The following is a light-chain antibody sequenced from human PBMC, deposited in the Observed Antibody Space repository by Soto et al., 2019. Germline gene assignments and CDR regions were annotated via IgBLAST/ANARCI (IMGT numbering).Light chain of an antibody. CDR3: QHHNSYSQT. V-gene: IGKV1-5*01. CDR2: GAS. Sequence: DIQLTQSPPTLSASVGDRVTITCRASQSIRYYLAWYQQMPGKAPKLLIYGASSLQSGVPSRFSGSGSGTELTLTISSLQPDDFATYFCQHHNSYSQTFGQGTKVDNK. CDR1: QSIRYY. J-gene: IGKJ1*01.